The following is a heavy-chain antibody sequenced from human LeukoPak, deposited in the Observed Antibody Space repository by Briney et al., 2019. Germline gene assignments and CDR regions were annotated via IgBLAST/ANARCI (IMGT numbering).Heavy chain of an antibody. CDR2: IYYSGST. CDR1: GGSISSYY. V-gene: IGHV4-59*08. J-gene: IGHJ4*02. Sequence: SETLSLTCTVSGGSISSYYWSWIRQPPGKGLEWIGYIYYSGSTNYNPSLKSRVTISVDTSKNQFSLKLSSVTAADTAVYYCARHVPHSSWYPDFDYWGQGTLVTISS. CDR3: ARHVPHSSWYPDFDY. D-gene: IGHD6-13*01.